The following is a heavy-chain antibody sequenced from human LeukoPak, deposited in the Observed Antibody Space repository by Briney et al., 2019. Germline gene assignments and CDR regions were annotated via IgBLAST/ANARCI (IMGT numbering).Heavy chain of an antibody. CDR1: GFTFSDFW. Sequence: PGGSLRLSCAASGFTFSDFWMGWVRQAPGKGLEWVANINQDGSENYYVDSVKGRFTISRDNAKNTLYLQMNSLRAEDTAVYYCARDIGVVPTAFDPWGQGTLVTVSS. CDR3: ARDIGVVPTAFDP. CDR2: INQDGSEN. J-gene: IGHJ5*02. V-gene: IGHV3-7*01. D-gene: IGHD2-2*01.